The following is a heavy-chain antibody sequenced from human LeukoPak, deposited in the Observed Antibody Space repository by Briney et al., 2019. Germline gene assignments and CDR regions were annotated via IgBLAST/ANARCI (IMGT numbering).Heavy chain of an antibody. CDR3: VKMAEWFDP. J-gene: IGHJ5*02. CDR2: ISYSGST. CDR1: GDSVISGSYF. Sequence: SSETLSLTCTVSGDSVISGSYFWSCIRQLPGKGLEWIGYISYSGSTSYNSSLKSRVTISVDTSKNQFSLKLSSMTAADTAVYFCVKMAEWFDPWGQGTLVTVSS. D-gene: IGHD5-24*01. V-gene: IGHV4-61*01.